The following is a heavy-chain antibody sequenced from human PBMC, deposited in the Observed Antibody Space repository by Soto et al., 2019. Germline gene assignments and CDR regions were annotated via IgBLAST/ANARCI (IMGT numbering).Heavy chain of an antibody. CDR1: GYSFISYW. D-gene: IGHD4-17*01. Sequence: GESLKISCKGSGYSFISYWIAWVRQMPGKGLEWMGIIYPNDSETRYSPSFQGQVTISADKSSSTAYLQWSSLKASDTAIYYCARYPTVTKFDFWGQGTPVTVSS. V-gene: IGHV5-51*01. CDR2: IYPNDSET. CDR3: ARYPTVTKFDF. J-gene: IGHJ4*02.